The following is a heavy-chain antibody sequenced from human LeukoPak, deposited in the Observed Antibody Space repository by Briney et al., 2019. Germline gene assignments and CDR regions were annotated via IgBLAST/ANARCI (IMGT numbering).Heavy chain of an antibody. J-gene: IGHJ5*02. CDR2: INPSGGST. CDR1: GYTFTSYY. CDR3: ARDREYYYDSSGYYPFS. V-gene: IGHV1-46*01. D-gene: IGHD3-22*01. Sequence: ASVKVSCKASGYTFTSYYMHWVRQAPGQGLEWMGIINPSGGSTSYAQKFQGRVTMTRDTSTSTVYMELSSLRSEDTAVYYCARDREYYYDSSGYYPFSWGQGTLVTASS.